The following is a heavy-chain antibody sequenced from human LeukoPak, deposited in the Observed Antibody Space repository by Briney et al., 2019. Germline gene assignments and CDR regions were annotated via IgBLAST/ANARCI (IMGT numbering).Heavy chain of an antibody. D-gene: IGHD3-9*01. Sequence: GGSLRLSWAASGFTFSSYAMSWVRQAPGKGLEWVSAISGSGGSTYYADSVKGRFTISRDNSKNTLYLQMNSLRAEDTAVYYCAKEFNYDILTGNDYWGQGTLVTVSS. CDR2: ISGSGGST. CDR3: AKEFNYDILTGNDY. J-gene: IGHJ4*02. CDR1: GFTFSSYA. V-gene: IGHV3-23*01.